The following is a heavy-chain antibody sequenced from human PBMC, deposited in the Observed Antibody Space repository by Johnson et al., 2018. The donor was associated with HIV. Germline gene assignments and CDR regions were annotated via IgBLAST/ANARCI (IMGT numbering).Heavy chain of an antibody. V-gene: IGHV3-66*01. D-gene: IGHD3-10*01. CDR3: ARGGKSYYGAFDI. CDR1: GFTFSSYD. CDR2: IYSGGGA. Sequence: VQLVESGGGLVQPGGSLRLSCAASGFTFSSYDMHWVRQATGQGLEWVSVIYSGGGAYYTDSVKGRFTISRDNAKNTLYLQMNSLRAEDTAVYYCARGGKSYYGAFDIGGQVTMVTVSS. J-gene: IGHJ3*02.